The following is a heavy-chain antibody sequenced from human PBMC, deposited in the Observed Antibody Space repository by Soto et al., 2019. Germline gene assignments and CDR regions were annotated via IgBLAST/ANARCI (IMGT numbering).Heavy chain of an antibody. CDR2: INPNSGGT. CDR1: GYTFTGDY. Sequence: ASVKVSCKASGYTFTGDYMHWVRQAPGQGLEWMGWINPNSGGTNYAQKFQGWVTMTRDTSISTAYMELSRLRSDDTAIYYCARTNGAGSYYNHWGQGTLVTVSS. V-gene: IGHV1-2*04. J-gene: IGHJ5*02. D-gene: IGHD3-10*01. CDR3: ARTNGAGSYYNH.